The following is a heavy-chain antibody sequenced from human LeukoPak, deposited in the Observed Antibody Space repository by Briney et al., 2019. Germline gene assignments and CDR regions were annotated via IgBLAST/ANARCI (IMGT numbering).Heavy chain of an antibody. D-gene: IGHD2-2*01. CDR1: GFTFSSYS. CDR3: ARVMGYCSSTSCSPNDY. V-gene: IGHV3-21*06. CDR2: ISSSRTYI. J-gene: IGHJ4*02. Sequence: PGGSLRLSCAASGFTFSSYSMHWVRQAPGKGLEWVSSISSSRTYINYADSVKGQFTISRDNAKNSLYLQMNSLRAEDTALYYCARVMGYCSSTSCSPNDYWGQGTLVTVSS.